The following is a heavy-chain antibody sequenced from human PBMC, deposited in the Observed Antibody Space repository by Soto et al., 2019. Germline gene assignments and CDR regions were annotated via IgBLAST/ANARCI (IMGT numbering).Heavy chain of an antibody. D-gene: IGHD2-8*01. J-gene: IGHJ5*02. V-gene: IGHV3-21*02. CDR2: ISSSSSYI. CDR3: ARDGDCTNGVCYVSLQFDP. CDR1: GFTFSSYS. Sequence: EVQLVESGGGRVKPGGSLRLSCAASGFTFSSYSMNWVRQAPGKGLEWVSSISSSSSYIYYADSVKGRFTISRDNAKNSLYLQMNSLRAEDTAVYYCARDGDCTNGVCYVSLQFDPWGQGTLVTVSS.